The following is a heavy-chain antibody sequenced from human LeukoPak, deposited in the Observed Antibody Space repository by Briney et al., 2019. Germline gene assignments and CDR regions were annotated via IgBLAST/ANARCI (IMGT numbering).Heavy chain of an antibody. J-gene: IGHJ5*02. CDR2: IYHSGKS. Sequence: PSETLSLTCSVSGYSISSGYYWDWIRQPPGKGLEWIASIYHSGKSYYNPSLESRVTMSVDTSKNQFSLKLNSVTAADTAVYYCARDYDVLTAYPPTQLFDPWGQGTLVTVSS. CDR3: ARDYDVLTAYPPTQLFDP. V-gene: IGHV4-38-2*02. D-gene: IGHD3-9*01. CDR1: GYSISSGYY.